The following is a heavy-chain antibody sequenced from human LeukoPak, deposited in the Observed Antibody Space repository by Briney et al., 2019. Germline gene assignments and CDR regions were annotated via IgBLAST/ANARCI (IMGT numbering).Heavy chain of an antibody. Sequence: ASVKVSCKASGYTFTSYSMHWVRQAPGQRLEWMGWISAGNGNTKYSQNFQGRVTFISNTSATTAFMELSSLRSEDAAVYYCARDSGSGNNDYWGQGTLVTVSS. J-gene: IGHJ4*02. CDR1: GYTFTSYS. CDR2: ISAGNGNT. CDR3: ARDSGSGNNDY. D-gene: IGHD1-26*01. V-gene: IGHV1-3*01.